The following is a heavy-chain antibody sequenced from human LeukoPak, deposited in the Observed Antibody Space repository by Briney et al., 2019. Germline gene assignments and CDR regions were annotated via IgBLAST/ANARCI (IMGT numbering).Heavy chain of an antibody. CDR2: INSGGSST. D-gene: IGHD1-26*01. J-gene: IGHJ4*02. V-gene: IGHV3-74*01. CDR3: VVHSATSCY. CDR1: GFTFSSYW. Sequence: PGGSLRLSCAASGFTFSSYWMHWVRQAPGKGLVWVSRINSGGSSTRYADSVKGRFTISRDNAKNTLYLQMNSLRSEDTAVYYCVVHSATSCYWGQGTLVTVSS.